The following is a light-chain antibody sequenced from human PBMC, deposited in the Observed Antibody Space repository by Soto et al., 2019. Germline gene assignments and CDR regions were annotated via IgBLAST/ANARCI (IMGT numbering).Light chain of an antibody. CDR1: SSDVGGYNY. J-gene: IGLJ1*01. CDR2: DVS. CDR3: ISYTSRSTLDV. V-gene: IGLV2-14*01. Sequence: QSALTQPASVSGSPGQSITISCTGTSSDVGGYNYVSWYQQHPGKAPKLMIYDVSNRPSGVSNRFSGSKSGNTASLTISGLQAEDEADYYCISYTSRSTLDVFGTGTKLTVL.